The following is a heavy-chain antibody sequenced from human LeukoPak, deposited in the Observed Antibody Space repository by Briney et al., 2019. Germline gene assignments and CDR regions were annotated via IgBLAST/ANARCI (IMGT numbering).Heavy chain of an antibody. D-gene: IGHD3-10*01. J-gene: IGHJ4*02. Sequence: GASVKVSCKASGYTFTSYDINWVRQATGQGLEWMGGIIPIFGTANYAQKFQGRVAITTDESTSTAYMELSSLRSEGTAVYYCASERGSYYYGSGSYDYWGQGTLVTVSS. CDR1: GYTFTSYD. CDR3: ASERGSYYYGSGSYDY. V-gene: IGHV1-69*05. CDR2: IIPIFGTA.